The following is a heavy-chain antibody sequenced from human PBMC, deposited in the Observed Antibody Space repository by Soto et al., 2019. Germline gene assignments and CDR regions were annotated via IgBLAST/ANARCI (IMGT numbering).Heavy chain of an antibody. CDR3: ARYGYSYGPNPLLY. V-gene: IGHV4-31*03. J-gene: IGHJ4*02. CDR1: GGSISSGVYY. CDR2: IYYSGST. D-gene: IGHD5-18*01. Sequence: QVQLQESGPGLVKPSQTLSLTCTVSGGSISSGVYYWSWIRQYPGKGLEWIGYIYYSGSTYYNPSLKSRVTISVDTSENQFSLKMSSVTAADTAVYYCARYGYSYGPNPLLYWGQGTLVTVSS.